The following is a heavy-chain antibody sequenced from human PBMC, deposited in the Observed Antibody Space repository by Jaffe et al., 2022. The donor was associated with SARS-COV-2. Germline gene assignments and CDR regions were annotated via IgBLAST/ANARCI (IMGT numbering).Heavy chain of an antibody. V-gene: IGHV3-23*01. CDR2: VSSNGADT. D-gene: IGHD4-4*01. Sequence: EVQVLESGGGLVQPGESLKLSCAASGFTFSSYAMTWVRQAPGKGLEWVSVVSSNGADTYYADSVKGRFTISRDNSKNTLHLEMNSLRVEDTAIYYCAKGYRNNDYWGQGALVTVSS. J-gene: IGHJ4*02. CDR1: GFTFSSYA. CDR3: AKGYRNNDY.